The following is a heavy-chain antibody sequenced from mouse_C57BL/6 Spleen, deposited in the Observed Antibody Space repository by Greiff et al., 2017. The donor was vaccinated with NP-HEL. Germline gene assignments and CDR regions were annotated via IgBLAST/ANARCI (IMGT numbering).Heavy chain of an antibody. J-gene: IGHJ4*01. V-gene: IGHV5-6*01. CDR1: GFTFSSYG. Sequence: EVKLMESGGDLVKPGGSLKLSCAASGFTFSSYGMSWVRQTPDKRLEWVATISSGGSYTYYPDSVKGRFTISRDNAKNTLYLQMSSLKSEDTAMYYCARQIYYDYEDAMDYWGQGTSVTVSS. D-gene: IGHD2-4*01. CDR3: ARQIYYDYEDAMDY. CDR2: ISSGGSYT.